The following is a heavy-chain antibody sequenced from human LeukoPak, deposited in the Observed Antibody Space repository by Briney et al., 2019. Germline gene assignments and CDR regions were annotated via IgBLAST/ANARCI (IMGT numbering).Heavy chain of an antibody. D-gene: IGHD5-18*01. CDR2: ITWNAGST. CDR1: GFTFDDYG. CDR3: VKDIRRGYNFGYDQFAY. V-gene: IGHV3-20*04. J-gene: IGHJ4*02. Sequence: GGSLRLSCAASGFTFDDYGMSWVRQAPGKGLEWVSGITWNAGSTGYADSVKGRFTISRDNSKNTVSLQMNSLKPEDTALYYCVKDIRRGYNFGYDQFAYWGQGTLVTVSS.